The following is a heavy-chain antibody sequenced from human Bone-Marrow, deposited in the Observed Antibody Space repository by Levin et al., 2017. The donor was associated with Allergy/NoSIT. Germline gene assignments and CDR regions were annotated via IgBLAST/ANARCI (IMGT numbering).Heavy chain of an antibody. CDR3: ARDGGAHYFDY. Sequence: LSLTCAASGFTFSSYAMHWVRQAPGKGLEWVAVISYDGSNKYYADSVKGRFTISRDNSKNTLYLQMNSLRAEDTAVYYCARDGGAHYFDYWGQGTLVTVSS. CDR2: ISYDGSNK. J-gene: IGHJ4*02. D-gene: IGHD3-16*01. V-gene: IGHV3-30-3*01. CDR1: GFTFSSYA.